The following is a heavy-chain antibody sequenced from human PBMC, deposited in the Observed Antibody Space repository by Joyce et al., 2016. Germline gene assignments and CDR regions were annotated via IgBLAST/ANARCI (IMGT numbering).Heavy chain of an antibody. CDR1: GIIFRSKE. D-gene: IGHD2-2*01. CDR3: TTPSCAN. V-gene: IGHV3-48*03. J-gene: IGHJ4*02. CDR2: INSDDSRI. Sequence: EVHLVESGGGLVQPGGSLRLSCAASGIIFRSKESNWVRQAPGKGREWISSINSDDSRIHYADSLRGRFTISRDNARNSLYLEMNYLRVEDTAIYYCTTPSCANWGQGSLVTVSS.